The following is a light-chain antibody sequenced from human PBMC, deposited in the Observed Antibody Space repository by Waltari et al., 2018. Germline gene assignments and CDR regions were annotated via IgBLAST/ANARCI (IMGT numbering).Light chain of an antibody. CDR2: GAS. CDR1: QSVSRN. CDR3: QQYHNWPYT. V-gene: IGKV3-15*01. Sequence: EVVMTQSPATLSVSPGEGATLSCRASQSVSRNLAWYQQKPGQAPRLVMYGASTRATGTPARFSGSWSGTEFTLTISSLQSEDFVVYYCQQYHNWPYTFGQGTKLEIK. J-gene: IGKJ2*01.